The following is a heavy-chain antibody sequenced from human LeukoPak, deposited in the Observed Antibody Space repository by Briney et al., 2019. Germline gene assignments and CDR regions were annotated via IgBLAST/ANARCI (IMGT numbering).Heavy chain of an antibody. Sequence: SETLSLTCTVSGGSISSYYWSWIRQPPGKGLEWIGEINHSGSTNYNPSLKSRVTISVDTSKNQFSLKLSSVTAADTAVYYCARGIKKSSSWYGWGMDVWGQGTTVTVSS. CDR2: INHSGST. V-gene: IGHV4-34*01. D-gene: IGHD6-13*01. CDR3: ARGIKKSSSWYGWGMDV. J-gene: IGHJ6*02. CDR1: GGSISSYY.